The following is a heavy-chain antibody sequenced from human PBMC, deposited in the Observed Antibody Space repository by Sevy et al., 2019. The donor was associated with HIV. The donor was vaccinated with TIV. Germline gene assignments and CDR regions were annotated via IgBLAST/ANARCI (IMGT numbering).Heavy chain of an antibody. V-gene: IGHV3-21*01. CDR1: GFNFSIYG. CDR3: ARPYGSGSWEAFDL. CDR2: ISFSNNYI. J-gene: IGHJ3*01. Sequence: GGSLRLSCAASGFNFSIYGMNWVRQAPGKGLEWVSSISFSNNYIYYTDSVKGRFTISRDNSKNSVYLEMNSLRAEDTAVYYCARPYGSGSWEAFDLWGQGTLVTVSS. D-gene: IGHD3-10*01.